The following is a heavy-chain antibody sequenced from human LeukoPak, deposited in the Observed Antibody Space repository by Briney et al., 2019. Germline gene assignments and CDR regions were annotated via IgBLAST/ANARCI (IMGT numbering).Heavy chain of an antibody. CDR1: GFTFSDYY. V-gene: IGHV3-11*04. CDR2: ISSSATTI. Sequence: GSLRLSCAASGFTFSDYYMSWIRRAPGKGLEWVSHISSSATTIYYADSVKGRFTISRDNAKNSMYVQMNSLRAEDTAVYYCARETYKVYDFWSGYSYHDYWGQGILVTVSS. D-gene: IGHD3-3*01. J-gene: IGHJ4*02. CDR3: ARETYKVYDFWSGYSYHDY.